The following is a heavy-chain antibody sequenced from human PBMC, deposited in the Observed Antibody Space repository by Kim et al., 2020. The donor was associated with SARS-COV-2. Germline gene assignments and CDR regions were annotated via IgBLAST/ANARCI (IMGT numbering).Heavy chain of an antibody. CDR2: ISDSGGTT. V-gene: IGHV3-23*01. J-gene: IGHJ4*02. Sequence: GGSLRLSCAASGFTFSNYAMSWVRQAPGKGLEWLSVISDSGGTTYYADSVKGRFTISRDNSKNTLYLQTSSLRAEDTAIYYCARDIHRSFRFWGQGTLVTVSS. CDR1: GFTFSNYA. CDR3: ARDIHRSFRF.